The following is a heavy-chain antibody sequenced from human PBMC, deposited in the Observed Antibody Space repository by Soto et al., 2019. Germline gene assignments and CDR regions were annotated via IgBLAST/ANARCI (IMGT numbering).Heavy chain of an antibody. J-gene: IGHJ5*02. CDR3: ARGSNSRTEYCGTDSCAWFDP. Sequence: AETLSLTCTASGGPISSYYWTWIRQPPGKGLEWIGYINYSGSNTYNPSLKSRVTISIDTSKNKFSLNLNSVTAADTAVYYCARGSNSRTEYCGTDSCAWFDPWGQGTLVTVSS. CDR1: GGPISSYY. D-gene: IGHD2-21*01. CDR2: INYSGSN. V-gene: IGHV4-59*01.